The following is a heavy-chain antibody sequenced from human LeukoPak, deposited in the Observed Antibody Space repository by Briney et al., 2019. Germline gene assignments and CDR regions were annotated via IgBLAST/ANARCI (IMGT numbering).Heavy chain of an antibody. CDR3: AKERYSSGWYAPADYMDV. D-gene: IGHD6-19*01. CDR1: GFTFSSYG. V-gene: IGHV3-23*01. Sequence: PGGSLRLSCAASGFTFSSYGMSWVRQAPGKGLEWVSVISGSGGNTDYADSVKGRFTISRDNSKNTLYLQMNSLRAEDTAVYYCAKERYSSGWYAPADYMDVWGKGTTVTISS. CDR2: ISGSGGNT. J-gene: IGHJ6*03.